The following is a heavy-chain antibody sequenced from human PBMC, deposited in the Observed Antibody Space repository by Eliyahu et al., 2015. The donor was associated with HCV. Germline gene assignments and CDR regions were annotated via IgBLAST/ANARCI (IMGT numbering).Heavy chain of an antibody. CDR3: ASGGGGIAVAGTGGWFDP. D-gene: IGHD6-19*01. Sequence: QVQLQESGPGLVKPSETLSLTCTVSGGSITXYXWSWXRXPPGKGLEWIGYIHXSGGTNYNPXLKXRVTISLDXSKNQFSLKXTSVTAADTAVYFCASGGGGIAVAGTGGWFDPWGQGTLVTVSS. CDR2: IHXSGGT. V-gene: IGHV4-59*01. J-gene: IGHJ5*02. CDR1: GGSITXYX.